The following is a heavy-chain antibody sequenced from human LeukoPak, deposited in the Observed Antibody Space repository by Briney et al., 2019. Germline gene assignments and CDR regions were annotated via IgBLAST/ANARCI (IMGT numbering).Heavy chain of an antibody. CDR3: ASELGKGY. V-gene: IGHV3-74*01. CDR1: GFTFSSYW. D-gene: IGHD7-27*01. J-gene: IGHJ4*02. CDR2: IYTDGSST. Sequence: GGSLGLSCAASGFTFSSYWMHWVRQAPGKGLVWVSRIYTDGSSTSYADSVKGRFTISRDNAKNTLYLQTNSLRAEDTAVYYCASELGKGYWGQGTLVTVSS.